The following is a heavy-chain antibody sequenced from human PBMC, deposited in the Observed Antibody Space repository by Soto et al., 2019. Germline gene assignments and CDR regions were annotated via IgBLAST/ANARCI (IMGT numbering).Heavy chain of an antibody. D-gene: IGHD2-2*01. CDR3: ARDRCSSTSCYVVSRGFSSGWYVFDY. J-gene: IGHJ4*02. V-gene: IGHV3-33*01. CDR1: GFTFSSYG. CDR2: IWYDGSNK. Sequence: QVQLVESGGGVVQPGRSLRLSCAASGFTFSSYGMHWVRQAPGKGLEWVAVIWYDGSNKYYADSVKGRFTISRDNSKNELYLQMNSLRAEDTAVYYCARDRCSSTSCYVVSRGFSSGWYVFDYWGQGTLVTVSS.